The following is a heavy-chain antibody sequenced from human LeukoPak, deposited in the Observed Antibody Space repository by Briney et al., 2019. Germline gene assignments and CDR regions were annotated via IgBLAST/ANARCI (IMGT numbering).Heavy chain of an antibody. J-gene: IGHJ4*02. D-gene: IGHD1-26*01. CDR3: ARGRRRPSGSYYY. Sequence: PSETLSLTCAVYGGSFSGYYWSWIRQPPGKGLEWIGEINNSGSTNYNPSLKSRVTISVDTSKNQFSLKLSSVTAADTAVYYCARGRRRPSGSYYYWGQGTLVTVSS. CDR2: INNSGST. CDR1: GGSFSGYY. V-gene: IGHV4-34*01.